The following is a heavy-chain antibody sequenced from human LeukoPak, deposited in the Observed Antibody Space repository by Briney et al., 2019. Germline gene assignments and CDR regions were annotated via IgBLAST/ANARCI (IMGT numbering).Heavy chain of an antibody. CDR2: ISSSSSTI. J-gene: IGHJ3*02. D-gene: IGHD3-22*01. CDR3: ARCVTMIEYDAFDI. Sequence: GGSLRLSCAASGSTFSNYAMSWVRQAPGKGLEWVSYISSSSSTIYYADSVKGRFTISRDNAKNSLYLQMNSLRDEDTAVYYCARCVTMIEYDAFDIWGQGTMVTVSS. CDR1: GSTFSNYA. V-gene: IGHV3-48*02.